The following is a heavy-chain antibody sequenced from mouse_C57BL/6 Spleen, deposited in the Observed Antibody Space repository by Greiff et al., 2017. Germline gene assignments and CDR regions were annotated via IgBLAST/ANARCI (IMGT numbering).Heavy chain of an antibody. CDR1: GYTFTDYY. D-gene: IGHD2-5*01. CDR2: INHNNGGT. CDR3: ARRSKGAGFAY. J-gene: IGHJ3*01. V-gene: IGHV1-26*01. Sequence: EVQLQQSGPELVKPGASVKLSCTASGYTFTDYYMNWVKQSHGKSLEWIGDINHNNGGTSYNQKFKGKATLTVDKSSSTAYMELRSLTSEDSAVYYCARRSKGAGFAYWGQGTLVTVAA.